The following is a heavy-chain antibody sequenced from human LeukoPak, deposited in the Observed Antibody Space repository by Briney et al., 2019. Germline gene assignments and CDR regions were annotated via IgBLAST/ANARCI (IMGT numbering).Heavy chain of an antibody. Sequence: SETLSLTCTVSGGSISSYYWSWIRQPPGKGLEWIGYISYSGSTYYNPSLKSRVTISVDASKKQFSLKLSSVTAADTAVYYCARDLGPSRGFDYWGQGTLVTVSS. CDR1: GGSISSYY. CDR2: ISYSGST. CDR3: ARDLGPSRGFDY. V-gene: IGHV4-59*01. J-gene: IGHJ4*02. D-gene: IGHD3-10*01.